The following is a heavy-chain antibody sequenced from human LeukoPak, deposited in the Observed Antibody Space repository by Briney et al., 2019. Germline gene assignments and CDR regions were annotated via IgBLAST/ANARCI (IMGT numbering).Heavy chain of an antibody. CDR3: ARGGYQLLWY. CDR1: GFTFSTYW. CDR2: IKQDGSEK. V-gene: IGHV3-7*04. Sequence: PGGSLRLSCAASGFTFSTYWMSWARQAPGTGLEWVASIKQDGSEKSYVDSVKGRFTISRDNAKNSLYLQMNSLRAEDTAVYYCARGGYQLLWYWGQGTLVTVSS. J-gene: IGHJ4*02. D-gene: IGHD2-2*01.